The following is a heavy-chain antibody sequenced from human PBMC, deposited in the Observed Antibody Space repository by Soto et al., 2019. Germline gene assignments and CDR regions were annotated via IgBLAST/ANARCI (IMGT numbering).Heavy chain of an antibody. CDR3: AHLPWKQLWPRAPVVY. V-gene: IGHV2-5*02. D-gene: IGHD5-18*01. CDR1: GFSLSTSGVG. J-gene: IGHJ4*02. CDR2: IYWDDDK. Sequence: SGPTLVNPTQTLTLTCTFSGFSLSTSGVGEGWIRQPPGKALEWLGIIYWDDDKRYSPSLKSRVTITKDTFKNQLVLTMTNMDPVDTATYYCAHLPWKQLWPRAPVVYWGQGTPVTAPQ.